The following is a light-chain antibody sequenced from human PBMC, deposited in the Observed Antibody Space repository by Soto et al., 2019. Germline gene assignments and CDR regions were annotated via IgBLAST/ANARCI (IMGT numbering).Light chain of an antibody. CDR2: DSS. CDR1: QTVSSR. CDR3: HQRKSWPRT. Sequence: EIVLTQSPATLSSSPGERATLSCRASQTVSSRLAWYQHKPGQAPRLFIYDSSNRATGIPARFSGSGSGTDFTLTISSLKPEDFAVYYCHQRKSWPRTFGQGTKVDIK. J-gene: IGKJ1*01. V-gene: IGKV3-11*01.